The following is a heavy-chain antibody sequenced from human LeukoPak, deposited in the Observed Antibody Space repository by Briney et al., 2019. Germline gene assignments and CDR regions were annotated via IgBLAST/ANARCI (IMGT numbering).Heavy chain of an antibody. CDR2: ISGGGGST. Sequence: RGSLRLSCAASGFTFSSYAMSWVRQAPGKGLEWVSAISGGGGSTYYADSVKGRFTISRDNSKNTLYLQINSLRAEDTAVYYCAKVGATEWLRLFDYWGQGTLVTVSS. J-gene: IGHJ4*02. V-gene: IGHV3-23*01. CDR3: AKVGATEWLRLFDY. CDR1: GFTFSSYA. D-gene: IGHD1-26*01.